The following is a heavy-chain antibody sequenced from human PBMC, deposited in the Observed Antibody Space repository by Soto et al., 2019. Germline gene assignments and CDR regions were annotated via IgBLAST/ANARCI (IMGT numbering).Heavy chain of an antibody. CDR3: AREADYGDPSLAVAGTNYFDY. D-gene: IGHD6-19*01. CDR2: IIPIFGTA. Sequence: QVQLVQSGAEVKKPGSSVKVSCKASGGTFSSYAISWVRQAPGQGLEWMGVIIPIFGTANYAQKFQGRVTITADESTSTAYMELSRLRSEDTAVYYCAREADYGDPSLAVAGTNYFDYWGQGTLVTVSS. V-gene: IGHV1-69*01. CDR1: GGTFSSYA. J-gene: IGHJ4*02.